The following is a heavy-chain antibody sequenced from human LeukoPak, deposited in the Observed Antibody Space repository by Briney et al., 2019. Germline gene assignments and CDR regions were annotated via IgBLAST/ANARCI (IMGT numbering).Heavy chain of an antibody. D-gene: IGHD1-14*01. Sequence: GGSLRLSCAASGFTFSSYAMSWVRQAPGKGLEWVSAIRGSGGSTYYADSVKGRFTISRDNSKNTLYLQMNSLRVEDTAVYYCARHWTGTKSFDYWGQGTLVTVSS. CDR3: ARHWTGTKSFDY. V-gene: IGHV3-23*01. J-gene: IGHJ4*02. CDR1: GFTFSSYA. CDR2: IRGSGGST.